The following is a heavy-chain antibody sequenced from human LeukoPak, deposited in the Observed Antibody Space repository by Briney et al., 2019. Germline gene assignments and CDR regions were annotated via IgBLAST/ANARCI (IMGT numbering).Heavy chain of an antibody. D-gene: IGHD3-10*01. J-gene: IGHJ4*02. V-gene: IGHV4-59*01. CDR3: ARTVRGYFDY. CDR1: GGSISSYY. CDR2: IYYSGST. Sequence: PSETLSLTCTVSGGSISSYYWSWIRQPPGKGLEWIGYIYYSGSTYYNPSLKSRVTISVDTSKNQFSLKLSSVTAADTAVYYCARTVRGYFDYWGQGTLVTVSS.